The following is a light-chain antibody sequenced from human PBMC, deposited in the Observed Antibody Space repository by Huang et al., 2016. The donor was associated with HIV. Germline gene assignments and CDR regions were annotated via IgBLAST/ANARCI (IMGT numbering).Light chain of an antibody. CDR3: QQSYCPLRVT. J-gene: IGKJ3*01. CDR2: EAS. V-gene: IGKV1-39*01. CDR1: RSISNF. Sequence: DIHMTQSPSSLSASVGDTVTITCRTNRSISNFLNWYQQKPGQAPKLLIYEASTLQSGVPSRFSGGGSGTDFTLTISSLQPEDIAVYYCQQSYCPLRVTFGPGTKVDV.